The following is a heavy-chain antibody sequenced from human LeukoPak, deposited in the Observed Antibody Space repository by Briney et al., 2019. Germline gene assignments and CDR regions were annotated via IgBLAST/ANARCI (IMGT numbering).Heavy chain of an antibody. CDR3: AKDHRRGLPGAFDI. D-gene: IGHD3-16*02. Sequence: PGGSLRLSCAASGFTFSSYEMNWVRQAPGKGLEWVSYISSSGSTRYYADSVMGRFTISRDNSKNTLYLQMNSLRAEDTAVYYCAKDHRRGLPGAFDIWGQGTMVTISS. CDR1: GFTFSSYE. J-gene: IGHJ3*02. V-gene: IGHV3-48*03. CDR2: ISSSGSTR.